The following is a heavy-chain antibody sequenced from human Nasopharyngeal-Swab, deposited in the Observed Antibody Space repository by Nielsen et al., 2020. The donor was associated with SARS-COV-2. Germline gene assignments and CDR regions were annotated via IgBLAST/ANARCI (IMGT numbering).Heavy chain of an antibody. D-gene: IGHD3-22*01. J-gene: IGHJ4*02. Sequence: GESLKIYCAASGFNFSSYSMNWVRQAPGKGLEWVSSISSSSSYIYYADSVKGRFTISRDNSKNTLYLQMNNLRAEDTAVYYCARRVVAAPYYFDCWGQGTLVTVSS. V-gene: IGHV3-21*04. CDR2: ISSSSSYI. CDR3: ARRVVAAPYYFDC. CDR1: GFNFSSYS.